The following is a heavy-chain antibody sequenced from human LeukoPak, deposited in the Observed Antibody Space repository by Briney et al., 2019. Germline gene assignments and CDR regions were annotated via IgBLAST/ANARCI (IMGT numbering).Heavy chain of an antibody. CDR3: ARDADSMVYCGPWSAP. D-gene: IGHD3-10*01. CDR1: GGSISSYY. V-gene: IGHV4-4*07. Sequence: SETLSLTCTVSGGSISSYYWSWIRQPAGKGLEWIGRIYTSGSTNYNPSLKSRVTMSVDTSKNQFSLKLSSVTAADTAVYYCARDADSMVYCGPWSAPGAREPLVPV. J-gene: IGHJ5*02. CDR2: IYTSGST.